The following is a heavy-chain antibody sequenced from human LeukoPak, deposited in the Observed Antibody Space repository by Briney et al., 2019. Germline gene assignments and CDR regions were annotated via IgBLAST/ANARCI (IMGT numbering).Heavy chain of an antibody. Sequence: PGGSLRLSCTASGFTLSSYEMSWIRQAPGKGLEWVSVIYSGGSTYYADSVKGRFTISRDNSKNTLYLQMNSLRAEDTAVYYCARDHDGFDPWGQGTLVTVSS. V-gene: IGHV3-53*01. CDR1: GFTLSSYE. CDR2: IYSGGST. J-gene: IGHJ5*02. CDR3: ARDHDGFDP.